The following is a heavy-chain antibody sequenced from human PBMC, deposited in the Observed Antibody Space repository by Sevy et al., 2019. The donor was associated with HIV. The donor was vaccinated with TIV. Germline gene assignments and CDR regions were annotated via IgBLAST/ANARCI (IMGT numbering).Heavy chain of an antibody. CDR2: ISSSGSSI. CDR1: GFTCSSYD. CDR3: TRNGGAFDNGFDP. J-gene: IGHJ5*02. D-gene: IGHD2-8*01. Sequence: GGSLRLSCTASGFTCSSYDMNWVRQAPGKGLEWVSKISSSGSSIYYAYSVKGRFTISRDNAKNSLNLQMNSLRAEDTAVYYCTRNGGAFDNGFDPWGQGTLVTVSS. V-gene: IGHV3-48*03.